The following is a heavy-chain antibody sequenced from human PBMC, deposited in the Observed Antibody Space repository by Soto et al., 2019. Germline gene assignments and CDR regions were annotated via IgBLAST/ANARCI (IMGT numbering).Heavy chain of an antibody. V-gene: IGHV3-64*04. CDR1: GFTFTTYA. J-gene: IGHJ1*01. CDR3: AKEQFNTGWTQPGS. CDR2: ISFNGGRT. Sequence: GGSLRLSCSASGFTFTTYAMHWVRQAPGKRLECVSAISFNGGRTYYADSVKGRFTISRDNSKNTLYLQMNGLRPDDTGVYYCAKEQFNTGWTQPGSWGQGTLVTVSS. D-gene: IGHD6-19*01.